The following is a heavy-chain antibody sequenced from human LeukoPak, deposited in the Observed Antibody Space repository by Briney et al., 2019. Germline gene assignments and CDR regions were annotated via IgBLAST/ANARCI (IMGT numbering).Heavy chain of an antibody. J-gene: IGHJ2*01. D-gene: IGHD3-3*01. CDR1: GFTFSRYW. CDR3: ATGRDFHFDL. Sequence: QPGGSLTLSCAASGFTFSRYWMNWVRQAPGKGLVWVSRINSDGSTTRYADSVKGRFTISRDNAKNSLYLQMNSLRAEDTAVYYCATGRDFHFDLWGRGTLVTVSS. V-gene: IGHV3-74*01. CDR2: INSDGSTT.